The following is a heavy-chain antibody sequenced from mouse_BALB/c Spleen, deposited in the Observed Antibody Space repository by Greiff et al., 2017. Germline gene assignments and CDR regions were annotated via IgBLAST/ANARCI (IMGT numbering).Heavy chain of an antibody. CDR1: GYTFTDYE. J-gene: IGHJ3*01. CDR3: TRPPNRGFAY. CDR2: IDPETGGT. D-gene: IGHD4-1*01. Sequence: VQLQQSGAELVRPGASVTLSCKASGYTFTDYEMHWVKQTPVHGLEWIGAIDPETGGTAYNQKFKGKATLTADKSSSTAYMELRSLTSEDSAVYYCTRPPNRGFAYWGQGTLVTVSA. V-gene: IGHV1-15*01.